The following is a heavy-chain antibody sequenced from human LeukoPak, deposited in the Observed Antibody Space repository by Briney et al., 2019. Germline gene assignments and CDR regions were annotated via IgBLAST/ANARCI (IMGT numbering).Heavy chain of an antibody. J-gene: IGHJ4*02. CDR1: GGSFSGYY. D-gene: IGHD3-10*01. Sequence: PSETLSLTCAVYGGSFSGYYWSWIRQPPGKGLEWIGEINHSGSTNYNPSLKSRVTISVDTSKNQFSLKLSSVTAADTAVYYCARGHRPFYYGSGSSFGYWGQGTLVTVSS. CDR3: ARGHRPFYYGSGSSFGY. V-gene: IGHV4-34*01. CDR2: INHSGST.